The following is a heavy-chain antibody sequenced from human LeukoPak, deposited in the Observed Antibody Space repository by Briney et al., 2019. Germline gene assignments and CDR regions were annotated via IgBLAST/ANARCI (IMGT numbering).Heavy chain of an antibody. CDR1: GGSITNYY. J-gene: IGHJ6*04. V-gene: IGHV4-4*07. CDR3: ARDQFGVELLDV. Sequence: LSETLSLTCTGAGGSITNYYWSWIRQTDGNGLEWIGRIYSSVTTKYNPSLKSRLTMSVDTSKSQFSLKLSSVTAADTAGYFCARDQFGVELLDVWGKGTPVTVSS. D-gene: IGHD3-3*01. CDR2: IYSSVTT.